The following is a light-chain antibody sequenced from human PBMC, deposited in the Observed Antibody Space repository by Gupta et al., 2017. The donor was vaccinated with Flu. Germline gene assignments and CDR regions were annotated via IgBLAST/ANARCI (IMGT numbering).Light chain of an antibody. CDR3: SSDTSSSNLV. CDR1: SSDVGGYNY. V-gene: IGLV2-14*01. J-gene: IGLJ2*01. CDR2: EVS. Sequence: QSALTQPASVSGSPGPSITISCTGTSSDVGGYNYVSWYQQHPGKAPKLMISEVSNRPAGVASRFSASKSGNTASLTISGLKEEDEADYYCSSDTSSSNLVFGGGTKLTVL.